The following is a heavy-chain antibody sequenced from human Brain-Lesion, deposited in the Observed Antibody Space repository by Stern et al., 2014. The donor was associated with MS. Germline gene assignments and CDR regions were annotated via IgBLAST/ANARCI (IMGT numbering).Heavy chain of an antibody. CDR2: IHASGST. V-gene: IGHV4-61*02. J-gene: IGHJ5*02. D-gene: IGHD1-26*01. CDR3: ATTRWDLFTWNWFDP. CDR1: GGSISSSGYY. Sequence: VQLVESGPGLVKPSQTLSLTCTVSGGSISSSGYYWSWIRQPADKGLEXIGRIHASGSTYYNPSLKSRVTNSMAKAKTQFSLKLPSVTAADTAVYYCATTRWDLFTWNWFDPWGQGTLVTVSS.